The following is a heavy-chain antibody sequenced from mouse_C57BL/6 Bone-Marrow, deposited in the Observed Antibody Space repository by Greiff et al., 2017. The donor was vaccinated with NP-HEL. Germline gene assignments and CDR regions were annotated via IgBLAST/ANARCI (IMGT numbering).Heavy chain of an antibody. D-gene: IGHD4-1*01. J-gene: IGHJ3*01. Sequence: QVQLKQSGPELVKPGASVKISCKASGYAFSSSWMNWVKQRPGQGLEWIGRIYPGDGDTNYNGKFKGKATLTADKSSSTAYMQLSSLTSEDSAVYSCARAGTEFAYWGQGTLVTVSA. CDR2: IYPGDGDT. CDR1: GYAFSSSW. V-gene: IGHV1-82*01. CDR3: ARAGTEFAY.